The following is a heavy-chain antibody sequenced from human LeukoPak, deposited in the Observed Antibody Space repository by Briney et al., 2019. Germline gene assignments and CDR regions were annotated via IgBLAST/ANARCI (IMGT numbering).Heavy chain of an antibody. J-gene: IGHJ4*02. Sequence: PSETLSLTCAVSGYSISSNNWWGWIRQPPGEGLEWIGYLYVGGSTYYNPSVKSRDTISVDTSKIQLSLKLRSLTAVDTAIYYCAKTASSGSYYDSWGQGNLVTVSS. CDR2: LYVGGST. D-gene: IGHD1-26*01. CDR1: GYSISSNNW. CDR3: AKTASSGSYYDS. V-gene: IGHV4-28*01.